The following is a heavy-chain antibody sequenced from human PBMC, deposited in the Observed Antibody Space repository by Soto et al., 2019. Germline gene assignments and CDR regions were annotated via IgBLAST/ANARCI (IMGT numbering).Heavy chain of an antibody. J-gene: IGHJ5*02. CDR2: IYYSGST. D-gene: IGHD6-6*01. Sequence: QVQLQESGPGLVKPSQTLSLTYTVSGGSISSGGYYWSWIRQHPGKGLEWIGYIYYSGSTYYNPSLKSRVTISVDTSKNQFSLKLSSVTAADTAVYYCARANQGSSSLNWFDPWGQGTLVTVSS. CDR3: ARANQGSSSLNWFDP. CDR1: GGSISSGGYY. V-gene: IGHV4-31*03.